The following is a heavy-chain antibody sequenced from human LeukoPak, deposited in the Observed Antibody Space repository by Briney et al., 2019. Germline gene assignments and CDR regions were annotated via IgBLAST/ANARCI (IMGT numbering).Heavy chain of an antibody. CDR3: ARDLYGDYYFDY. D-gene: IGHD4-17*01. CDR1: GFTVSSNY. Sequence: PGGSLRLSCAASGFTVSSNYMSWVRQAPGKGLEWVSYISSSSSTIYYADSVKGRFTISRDNAKNSLYLQMNSLRDEDTAVYYCARDLYGDYYFDYWGQGTLVTVSS. J-gene: IGHJ4*02. V-gene: IGHV3-48*02. CDR2: ISSSSSTI.